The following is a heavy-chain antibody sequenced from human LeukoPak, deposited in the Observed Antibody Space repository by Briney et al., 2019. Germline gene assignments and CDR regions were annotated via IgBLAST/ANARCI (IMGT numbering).Heavy chain of an antibody. CDR2: INHSGST. CDR3: ARGQSKWLVPFYFDY. Sequence: SETLSLTGAVYGGSFSGYYWSWIRQPPGKGLEWIGEINHSGSTNYNPSLKSRVTISVDTSKNQFSLKLSSVTAADMAVYYCARGQSKWLVPFYFDYWGQGTLVTVSS. D-gene: IGHD6-19*01. V-gene: IGHV4-34*01. CDR1: GGSFSGYY. J-gene: IGHJ4*02.